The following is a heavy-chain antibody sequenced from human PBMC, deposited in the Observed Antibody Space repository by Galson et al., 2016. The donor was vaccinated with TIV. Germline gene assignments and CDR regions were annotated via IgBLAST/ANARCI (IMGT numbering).Heavy chain of an antibody. CDR3: ARHFRYSDSSGYHYFDS. V-gene: IGHV5-51*01. CDR2: IFPDDSGT. D-gene: IGHD3-22*01. CDR1: GYRFSSYW. Sequence: QSGAEVKKPGESLKISCKGSGYRFSSYWIGWVRQRPGKGLEWLGIIFPDDSGTRYSPSLEGQVTFSADKSIRTAYLQWSSLKASDTAIYYCARHFRYSDSSGYHYFDSRGQGTMVTVSS. J-gene: IGHJ4*02.